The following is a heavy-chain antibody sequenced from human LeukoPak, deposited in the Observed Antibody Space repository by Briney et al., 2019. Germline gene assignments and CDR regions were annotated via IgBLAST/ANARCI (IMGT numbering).Heavy chain of an antibody. D-gene: IGHD4-23*01. CDR3: SGGGNSGVYYYYRMDV. V-gene: IGHV3-30*02. CDR1: GFTFSSYG. CDR2: IRNDGSDK. J-gene: IGHJ6*02. Sequence: QPGGSLRLSCAASGFTFSSYGIHWVRQAPGKGLEWVAFIRNDGSDKYYTDSVKGRFTISRDNSKNTVYLQMNSLRAEDTAVYYCSGGGNSGVYYYYRMDVWGQGTTVTVSS.